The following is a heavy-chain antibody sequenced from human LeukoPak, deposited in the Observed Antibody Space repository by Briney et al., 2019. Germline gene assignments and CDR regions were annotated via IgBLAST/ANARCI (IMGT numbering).Heavy chain of an antibody. CDR1: GFTFSSYD. V-gene: IGHV3-13*01. D-gene: IGHD3-3*01. Sequence: GGSLRLSCAASGFTFSSYDMHWVRQATGKGLEWVSAIGTAGDTYYPGSVKGRFTISRDNSKNTLYLQMNSLRAEDTAVYYCAKDKTYYDFWSGYSGFDYWGQGTLVTVSS. J-gene: IGHJ4*02. CDR3: AKDKTYYDFWSGYSGFDY. CDR2: IGTAGDT.